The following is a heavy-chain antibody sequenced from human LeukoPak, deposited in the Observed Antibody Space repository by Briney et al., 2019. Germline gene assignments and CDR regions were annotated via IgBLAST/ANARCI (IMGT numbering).Heavy chain of an antibody. V-gene: IGHV4-59*01. CDR3: AGGEWFDP. CDR1: GGSIRSYY. Sequence: SETLSLTCTVSGGSIRSYYWSWIRQPPGKGLEWIGYIYYSGSTNYNPSLKSRVTISVDTSKNQFSLKLSSVTAADTAVYYCAGGEWFDPWGQGTLVTVSS. CDR2: IYYSGST. J-gene: IGHJ5*02. D-gene: IGHD3-16*01.